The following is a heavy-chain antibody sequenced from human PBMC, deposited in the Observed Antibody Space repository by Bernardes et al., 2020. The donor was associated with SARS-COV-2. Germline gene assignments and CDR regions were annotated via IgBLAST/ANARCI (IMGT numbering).Heavy chain of an antibody. CDR2: IYYSGST. Sequence: SETLSLTCTVSGGSISSSSYYWGWIRQPPGKGLEWIGSIYYSGSTYYNPSLKSRVTISVDTSKNQFSLKLSSVTAADTAVYYCARLGLDYGGNWGGEYFQHWGQGTLVTVSS. CDR1: GGSISSSSYY. CDR3: ARLGLDYGGNWGGEYFQH. D-gene: IGHD4-17*01. J-gene: IGHJ1*01. V-gene: IGHV4-39*01.